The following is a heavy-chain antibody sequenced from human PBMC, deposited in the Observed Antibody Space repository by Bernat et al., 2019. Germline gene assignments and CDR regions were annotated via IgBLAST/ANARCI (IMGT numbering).Heavy chain of an antibody. CDR1: GFTFSSYS. CDR3: ARDTYDYGGNCLDY. J-gene: IGHJ4*02. V-gene: IGHV3-48*02. CDR2: ISSGSSTI. D-gene: IGHD4-23*01. Sequence: EVQLVESGGGLVKPGGSLRLSCAASGFTFSSYSMNWVRQDPGKGLEWVAYISSGSSTISYADSVKGRFTISRDNGKNSLFLQMNSLRDEDTAVYYCARDTYDYGGNCLDYWGQGTLVTVS.